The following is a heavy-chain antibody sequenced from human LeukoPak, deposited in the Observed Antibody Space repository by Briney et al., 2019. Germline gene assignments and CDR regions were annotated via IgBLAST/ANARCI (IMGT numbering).Heavy chain of an antibody. CDR1: GFTFSSYS. V-gene: IGHV3-21*04. Sequence: PGGSLRLSCAASGFTFSSYSMNWVRQAPGEGLEWVSSISSSSSYIYYADSVKGRFTISRDNAKNSLYLQMNSLRAEDTAVYYCAKTDRGWFDPWGQGTLVTVSS. CDR2: ISSSSSYI. CDR3: AKTDRGWFDP. J-gene: IGHJ5*02.